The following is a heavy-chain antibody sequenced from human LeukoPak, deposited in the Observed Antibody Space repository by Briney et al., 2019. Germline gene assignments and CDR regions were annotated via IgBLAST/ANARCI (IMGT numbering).Heavy chain of an antibody. J-gene: IGHJ4*02. D-gene: IGHD2-15*01. CDR3: AKSPVSSCRGSFCYPFDY. CDR1: GFTFSSYE. CDR2: ISGSDDGT. Sequence: GGSLGLSCAASGFTFSSYEMNWVRQAPGKGLEWVSAISGSDDGTYYADSVKGRFTISRDNSRNTLYLQMNTLRAEDTAVYFCAKSPVSSCRGSFCYPFDYWGQGNLVTVSS. V-gene: IGHV3-23*01.